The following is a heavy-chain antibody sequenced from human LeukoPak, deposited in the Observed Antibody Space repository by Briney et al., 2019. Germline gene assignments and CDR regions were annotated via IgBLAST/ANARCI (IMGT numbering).Heavy chain of an antibody. J-gene: IGHJ4*02. CDR2: IYSGGST. V-gene: IGHV3-53*01. CDR3: ARKGWRSGWDY. CDR1: GFAASSNY. Sequence: GGSLSLSCAASGFAASSNYMGGGRRAPGEGLGWVSVIYSGGSTYYADSVKGRFTISRDNSKNTLYLQMNSLRAEDTAVYYCARKGWRSGWDYWGQGTLVTVSS. D-gene: IGHD6-19*01.